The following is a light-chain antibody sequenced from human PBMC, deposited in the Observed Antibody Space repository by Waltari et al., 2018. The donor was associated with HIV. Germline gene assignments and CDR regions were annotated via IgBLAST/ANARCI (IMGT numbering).Light chain of an antibody. Sequence: EIVLTQSPGTLSLSPGERTTLSCRPSQSVSSSYLAWYQQEPGQAPRLLIYAASRRATGIPDRFSGSGSGTDFTLTISGLEPEDFAVYYCQQYGSSPYTFGQGTNLEIK. CDR3: QQYGSSPYT. CDR2: AAS. V-gene: IGKV3-20*01. J-gene: IGKJ2*01. CDR1: QSVSSSY.